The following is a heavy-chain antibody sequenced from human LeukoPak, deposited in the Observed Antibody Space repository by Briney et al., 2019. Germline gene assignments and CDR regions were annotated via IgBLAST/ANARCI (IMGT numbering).Heavy chain of an antibody. CDR3: ARAPVTYDFWSGYNWFDP. D-gene: IGHD3-3*01. CDR1: GYSISSGYY. CDR2: IYHSGST. J-gene: IGHJ5*02. Sequence: SETLSLTCTVSGYSISSGYYWGWIRQPPGKGLEWIGSIYHSGSTYYNPSLKSRVTISVDTSKNQFSLKLSSVTAADTAVYYCARAPVTYDFWSGYNWFDPWGQGTLVTVSS. V-gene: IGHV4-38-2*02.